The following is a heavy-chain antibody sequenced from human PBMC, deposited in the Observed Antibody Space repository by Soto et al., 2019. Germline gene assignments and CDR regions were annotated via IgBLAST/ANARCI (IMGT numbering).Heavy chain of an antibody. CDR1: GGSISSGGYY. CDR3: ARERYSSGWYFNWFDP. CDR2: IYYSGST. Sequence: PSETLSLTCTVSGGSISSGGYYWSWIRQHPGKGVEWIGYIYYSGSTYYNPSLKSRVTISVDTSKNQFSLKLSSVTAADTAVYYCARERYSSGWYFNWFDPWGQGTLVTVSS. J-gene: IGHJ5*02. V-gene: IGHV4-31*02. D-gene: IGHD6-19*01.